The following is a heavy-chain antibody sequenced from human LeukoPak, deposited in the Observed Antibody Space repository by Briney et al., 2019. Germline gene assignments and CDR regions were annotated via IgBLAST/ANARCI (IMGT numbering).Heavy chain of an antibody. D-gene: IGHD3-22*01. CDR3: ARSITMIVVWDAFDM. V-gene: IGHV1-46*01. Sequence: ASVKVSCKASGYTFTNYYIHWVRQAPGQGLEWMGLINPSGGSTNYAQKFQGRVTMTRDTSMSTVYMELSSLRSEDTAVYYCARSITMIVVWDAFDMWGQGTMVTVSS. J-gene: IGHJ3*02. CDR2: INPSGGST. CDR1: GYTFTNYY.